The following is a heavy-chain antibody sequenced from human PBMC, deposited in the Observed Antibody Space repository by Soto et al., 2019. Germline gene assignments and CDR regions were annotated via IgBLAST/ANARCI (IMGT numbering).Heavy chain of an antibody. D-gene: IGHD5-18*01. V-gene: IGHV3-23*01. CDR2: VSGSGGST. CDR3: AGGWIPLWFNPYYYSGMDF. CDR1: GFTFSSYA. Sequence: GGSLRLSCAVSGFTFSSYAVNWVRQAPGKGLEWVSAVSGSGGSTYYADSVKGRFTISRDNSKNTLYLQMNSLRSEDTAVYYCAGGWIPLWFNPYYYSGMDFWGQGTTVTVSS. J-gene: IGHJ6*02.